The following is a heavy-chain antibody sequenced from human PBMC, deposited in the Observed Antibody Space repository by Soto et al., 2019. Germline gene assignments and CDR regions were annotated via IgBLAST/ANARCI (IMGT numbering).Heavy chain of an antibody. D-gene: IGHD6-13*01. J-gene: IGHJ4*02. CDR3: ARLSGIAAAVDY. Sequence: QLQLQESGPGLVKPSETLSLTCAVSGGSISSSSYYWGWIRQPPGKGLEWIGSIYYSGSTYYNPSLKSRVTISVDTSKNQFSLKLSSVTAADTAVYYCARLSGIAAAVDYWGQGTLVTVSS. CDR2: IYYSGST. V-gene: IGHV4-39*01. CDR1: GGSISSSSYY.